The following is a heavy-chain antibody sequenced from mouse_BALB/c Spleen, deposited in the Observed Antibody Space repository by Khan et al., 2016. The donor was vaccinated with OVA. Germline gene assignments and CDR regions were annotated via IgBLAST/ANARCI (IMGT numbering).Heavy chain of an antibody. D-gene: IGHD1-2*01. CDR1: GFTFSDYG. CDR3: ARGGGTAPFAY. CDR2: ISDLAYTI. V-gene: IGHV5-15*02. Sequence: EVELVESGGGLVQPGGSRKLSCKASGFTFSDYGMAWVRQAPGKGPEWVAFISDLAYTIYYADTVTGRFTISRENAKNTLYLEMSSLRSEDTAIYYCARGGGTAPFAYWGLGTLVTVSA. J-gene: IGHJ3*01.